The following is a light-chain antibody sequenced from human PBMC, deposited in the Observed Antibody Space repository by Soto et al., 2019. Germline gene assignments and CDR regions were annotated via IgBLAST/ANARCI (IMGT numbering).Light chain of an antibody. J-gene: IGLJ2*01. CDR2: EVS. Sequence: QSALTQPASVSGSPGQSITISCTGTSSDVGGYNYVSWYQQHPGKAPKLMIYEVSNRPSGVSTRFSGSKSGNTASLTISGLQAADEADEYCSSYTYSSTLGVVFGGGTKLTVL. CDR3: SSYTYSSTLGVV. V-gene: IGLV2-14*01. CDR1: SSDVGGYNY.